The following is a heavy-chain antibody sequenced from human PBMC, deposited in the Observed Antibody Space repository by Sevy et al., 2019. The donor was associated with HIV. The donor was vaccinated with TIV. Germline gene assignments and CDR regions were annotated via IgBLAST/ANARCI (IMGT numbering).Heavy chain of an antibody. V-gene: IGHV3-11*01. CDR1: EISFSDYY. Sequence: GGSLRLSCAASEISFSDYYMSWIRQTPGKGLEWIAYISSGGSIIYYADSVKGRFTISRDNAKNSLYLQMNSLRAEDPAVYYCTRVRYNYGSYYFDYWGQGTLVTVSS. CDR3: TRVRYNYGSYYFDY. J-gene: IGHJ4*02. CDR2: ISSGGSII. D-gene: IGHD1-1*01.